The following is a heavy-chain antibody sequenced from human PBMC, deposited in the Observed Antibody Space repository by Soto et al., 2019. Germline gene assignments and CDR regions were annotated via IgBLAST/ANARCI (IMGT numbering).Heavy chain of an antibody. Sequence: PSETLSLTCTVSGDSISSYYWTWIRQPPGKGLEYIGYIYYSGRTYYNPSLKSRVTISVDTSKNQFSLKLSSVTAADTAVYYCARGHLGITTTGTWYDFDYWGQGTLVTASS. J-gene: IGHJ4*02. CDR1: GDSISSYY. CDR2: IYYSGRT. D-gene: IGHD2-15*01. V-gene: IGHV4-59*01. CDR3: ARGHLGITTTGTWYDFDY.